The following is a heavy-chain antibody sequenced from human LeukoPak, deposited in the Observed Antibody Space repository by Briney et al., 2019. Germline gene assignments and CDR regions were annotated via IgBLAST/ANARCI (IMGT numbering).Heavy chain of an antibody. CDR2: ISAYNGNT. J-gene: IGHJ4*02. D-gene: IGHD3-3*01. CDR1: GYTFTSYY. V-gene: IGHV1-18*04. CDR3: ARVRITIFGVVNSLDY. Sequence: ASVKVSCKASGYTFTSYYMHWVRQAPGQGLEWMGWISAYNGNTNYAQKLQGRVTMTTDTSTSTAYMELRSLRSDDTAVYYCARVRITIFGVVNSLDYWGQGTLVTVSS.